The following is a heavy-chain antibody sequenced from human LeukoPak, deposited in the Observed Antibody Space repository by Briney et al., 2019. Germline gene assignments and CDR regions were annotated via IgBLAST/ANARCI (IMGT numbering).Heavy chain of an antibody. CDR3: AKVSVAVLDY. Sequence: AGGSLRLSCAASGFIFSNYGMNWVRQAPGKGLEWVSAISGSGGSTYYADSVKGRFTISRDNSKNTLYLQMNSLRAEDTAVYYCAKVSVAVLDYWGQGTLVTVSS. CDR1: GFIFSNYG. CDR2: ISGSGGST. D-gene: IGHD6-19*01. J-gene: IGHJ4*02. V-gene: IGHV3-23*01.